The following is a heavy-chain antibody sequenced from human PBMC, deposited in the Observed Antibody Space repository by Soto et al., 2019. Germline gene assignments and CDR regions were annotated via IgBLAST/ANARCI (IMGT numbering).Heavy chain of an antibody. CDR3: ARAEHGYEFWSGASYGMDV. V-gene: IGHV1-69*01. D-gene: IGHD3-3*01. Sequence: QVQLVQSGAEVKKPGSSVKVSCKASGGTFSSYAISWVRQAPGQGLAWMGGIIPIFGTANYAQKFQGRVTITADESTSTAYMELSSLRSEDTAVYYCARAEHGYEFWSGASYGMDVCGRGTTVAVTS. CDR1: GGTFSSYA. J-gene: IGHJ6*02. CDR2: IIPIFGTA.